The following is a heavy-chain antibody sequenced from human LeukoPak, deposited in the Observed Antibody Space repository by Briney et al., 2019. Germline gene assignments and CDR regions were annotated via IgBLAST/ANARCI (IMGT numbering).Heavy chain of an antibody. CDR2: ISTDGGKR. CDR3: ARVQSGSDAFDI. J-gene: IGHJ3*02. CDR1: GFAFSTYA. Sequence: GGSLRLSCAASGFAFSTYAMHWVRQAPGKGPEWVAAISTDGGKRFYADSVKGRFTFSRDNSKNTLYLQMNSLRVEDTATYYCARVQSGSDAFDIWGQGRMVTVSS. V-gene: IGHV3-30-3*01.